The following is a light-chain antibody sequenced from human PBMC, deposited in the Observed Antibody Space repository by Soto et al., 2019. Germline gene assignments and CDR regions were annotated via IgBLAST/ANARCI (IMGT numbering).Light chain of an antibody. V-gene: IGKV3-15*01. J-gene: IGKJ1*01. CDR3: QEYNTWPWT. Sequence: EIEMTQSPATLSLSPGERVTHSCRASESVSTNLAWYQQKAGQAPRLLIYGASTRATGIPARFSGSGSGTEFSLTINSLQSEDFALYYCQEYNTWPWTFGQGTKVDIK. CDR1: ESVSTN. CDR2: GAS.